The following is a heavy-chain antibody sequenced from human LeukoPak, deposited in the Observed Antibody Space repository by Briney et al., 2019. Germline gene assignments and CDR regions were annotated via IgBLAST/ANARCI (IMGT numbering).Heavy chain of an antibody. Sequence: ASVKVSCKASGYTFTSYDINWVRQATGQGLEWMGWMNPNSGNTGYAQKFQGRVTMTRNTSISTAYMELSSLRSEDTAVYYCARAYGEGYYYYGMAVWGQGTTVTVSS. J-gene: IGHJ6*02. D-gene: IGHD4-17*01. CDR1: GYTFTSYD. V-gene: IGHV1-8*01. CDR3: ARAYGEGYYYYGMAV. CDR2: MNPNSGNT.